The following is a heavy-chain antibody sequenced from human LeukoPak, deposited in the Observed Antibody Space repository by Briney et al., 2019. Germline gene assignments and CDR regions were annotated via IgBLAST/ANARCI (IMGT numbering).Heavy chain of an antibody. V-gene: IGHV3-23*01. CDR2: ISRAGDRT. CDR3: ARGESFAFDV. J-gene: IGHJ3*01. Sequence: GGSLRLSCVGSGFIFSSYDIGWVRQAPGKGLEWVSSISRAGDRTYYEDSVKGRFTISRDNSRNTMYLQMNSLRAEDTAVYYCARGESFAFDVWGQGTMVTVSS. CDR1: GFIFSSYD.